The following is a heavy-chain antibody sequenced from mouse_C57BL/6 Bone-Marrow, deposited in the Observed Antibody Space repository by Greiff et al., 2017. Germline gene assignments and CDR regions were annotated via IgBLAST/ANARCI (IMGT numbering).Heavy chain of an antibody. V-gene: IGHV2-9-1*01. Sequence: VKLMESGPGLVAPSQSLSITCTVSGFSLTSYAISWVRQPPGKGLEWLGVIWTGGGTNYNSALKSRLGISKDNSKSQVFLKMNSLQTADTARYYCATYYSNAWFAYWGQGTLVTVSA. CDR1: GFSLTSYA. CDR3: ATYYSNAWFAY. J-gene: IGHJ3*01. CDR2: IWTGGGT. D-gene: IGHD2-5*01.